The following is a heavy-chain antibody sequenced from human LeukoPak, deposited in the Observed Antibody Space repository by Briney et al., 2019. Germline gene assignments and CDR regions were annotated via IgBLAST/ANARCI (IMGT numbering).Heavy chain of an antibody. V-gene: IGHV3-23*01. J-gene: IGHJ6*03. CDR3: AKDSSLYYYYYMDV. CDR2: ISGSGGGT. Sequence: PGGSLRLSCAASGFTFSSYAMSWVRQAPGKGLEWVSAISGSGGGTYYADSVKGRFTISRDNSKNTLYLQMNSLRAEDTAVYYCAKDSSLYYYYYMDVWGKGTTVTVSS. CDR1: GFTFSSYA.